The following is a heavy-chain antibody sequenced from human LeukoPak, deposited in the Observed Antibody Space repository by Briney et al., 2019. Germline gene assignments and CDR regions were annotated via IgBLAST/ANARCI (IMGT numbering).Heavy chain of an antibody. J-gene: IGHJ6*03. CDR3: ARGLRYFDRNGYYYYMDV. V-gene: IGHV4-38-2*02. CDR1: GYSISSGYY. D-gene: IGHD3-9*01. Sequence: SETLSLTCTVSGYSISSGYYWGWIRQPPGKGLEWIGSIYHSGSTYYNPSLKSRVTISVDTSKNQFSLKPSSVTAADTAVYYCARGLRYFDRNGYYYYMDVWGKGTTVTISS. CDR2: IYHSGST.